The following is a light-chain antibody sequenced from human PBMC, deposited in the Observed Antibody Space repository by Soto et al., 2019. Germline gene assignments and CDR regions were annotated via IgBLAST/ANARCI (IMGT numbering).Light chain of an antibody. V-gene: IGLV1-44*01. J-gene: IGLJ1*01. Sequence: QSVLTQPPSASGTPGQRVTISCSGSSSNIGSNSVNWYQQLPGAAPKLHIYSNNQRPSGVPDRFSGSKSGTSASLAISGLQSEDEADYYCAAWDDSLNGREVFGTGTKLTVL. CDR3: AAWDDSLNGREV. CDR2: SNN. CDR1: SSNIGSNS.